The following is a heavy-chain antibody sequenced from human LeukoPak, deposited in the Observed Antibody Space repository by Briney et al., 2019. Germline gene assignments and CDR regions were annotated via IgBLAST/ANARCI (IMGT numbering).Heavy chain of an antibody. D-gene: IGHD3-10*01. CDR1: GYTFTSYA. CDR3: ARTQGSLYGSGSYYYYFDY. Sequence: ASVKVSCKASGYTFTSYAMHWVRQAPGQRLEWMGWINAGNGNTKYSQKFQGRVTITRDTSASTAYMELSSLRSEDTAVYYCARTQGSLYGSGSYYYYFDYWGQGTLVTVSS. V-gene: IGHV1-3*01. J-gene: IGHJ4*02. CDR2: INAGNGNT.